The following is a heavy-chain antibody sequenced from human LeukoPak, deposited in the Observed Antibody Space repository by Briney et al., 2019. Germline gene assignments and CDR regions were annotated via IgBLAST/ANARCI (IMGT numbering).Heavy chain of an antibody. J-gene: IGHJ4*02. CDR1: GYTLTELS. CDR3: ATATGWFGDLLPGY. D-gene: IGHD3-10*01. Sequence: GASVKVSCKVSGYTLTELSMHWVRQAPGKGLEWMGGFDPEDGETIYAQKFQGRVTMTEDTSTDTAYMELSSLRSEDTAVYYCATATGWFGDLLPGYWGQGTLVTVSS. V-gene: IGHV1-24*01. CDR2: FDPEDGET.